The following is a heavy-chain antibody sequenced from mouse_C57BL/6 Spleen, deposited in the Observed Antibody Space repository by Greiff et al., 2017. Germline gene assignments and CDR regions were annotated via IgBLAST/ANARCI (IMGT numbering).Heavy chain of an antibody. D-gene: IGHD4-1*01. Sequence: VQLQQSGAELVKPGASVKISCKASGYAFSSYWMNWVKQRPGKGLEWIGQIYPGDGDTNYNGKFKGKATLTADNSSSTAYMQLSSLTSEDSAVYFWGKGGTGLPAWFAYWGQGTLVTVSA. V-gene: IGHV1-80*01. J-gene: IGHJ3*01. CDR2: IYPGDGDT. CDR3: GKGGTGLPAWFAY. CDR1: GYAFSSYW.